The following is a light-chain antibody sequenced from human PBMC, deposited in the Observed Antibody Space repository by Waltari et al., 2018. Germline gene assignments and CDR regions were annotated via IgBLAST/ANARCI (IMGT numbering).Light chain of an antibody. Sequence: IQLTQSPSSLSASVGDRVTITCRASQGISSYLVWYQQKPGKAPNLLIYAASTLQSGVPSRSSGSGSGTDVTLTISSLQPEDFATYYCQQLYSYPLTFGGGTRVEI. V-gene: IGKV1-9*01. CDR2: AAS. CDR3: QQLYSYPLT. CDR1: QGISSY. J-gene: IGKJ4*01.